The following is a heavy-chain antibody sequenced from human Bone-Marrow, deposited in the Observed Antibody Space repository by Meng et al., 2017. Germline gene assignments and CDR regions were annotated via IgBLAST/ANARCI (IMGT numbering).Heavy chain of an antibody. CDR3: ASLYGDSSVWYLDL. V-gene: IGHV4-31*03. CDR2: IYYSGST. D-gene: IGHD4-17*01. Sequence: QGQLRGSGPVPVKPSQTLSLTCTVSGGSISSGNHYWSWIRQHPGKGLEYIGYIYYSGSTYYNPSLKSRVIISVDTSKNQFSLRLNSVTAADTAVYYCASLYGDSSVWYLDLWGRGTLVTVSS. J-gene: IGHJ2*01. CDR1: GGSISSGNHY.